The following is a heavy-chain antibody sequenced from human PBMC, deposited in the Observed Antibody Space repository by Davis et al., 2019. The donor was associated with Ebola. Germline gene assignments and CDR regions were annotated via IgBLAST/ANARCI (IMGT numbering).Heavy chain of an antibody. V-gene: IGHV4-59*01. CDR3: ARSVAGTSFWYYYGMDV. CDR2: IYYSGST. J-gene: IGHJ6*04. Sequence: PSETLSLTCTVSGGSISSYYWSWIRQPPGKGLEWIGYIYYSGSTNYNPSLKSRVTISVDTSKNQFSLKLSSVTAADTAVYYCARSVAGTSFWYYYGMDVWGKGTTVTVSS. CDR1: GGSISSYY. D-gene: IGHD6-19*01.